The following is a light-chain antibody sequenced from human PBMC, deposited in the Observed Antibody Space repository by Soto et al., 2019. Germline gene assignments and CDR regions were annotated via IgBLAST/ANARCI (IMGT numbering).Light chain of an antibody. CDR1: MRDVGAYNL. V-gene: IGLV2-14*01. CDR2: EVR. J-gene: IGLJ3*02. CDR3: RAYTARSTLA. Sequence: QSALTQPASVSGSAVQSITISCSGTMRDVGAYNLVSWYHQQTGTSPKLIIYEVRNLQSGISSRFSGPRSGNTSSLTISGLQSEEEGDYYCRAYTARSTLAFGGGTKLTVL.